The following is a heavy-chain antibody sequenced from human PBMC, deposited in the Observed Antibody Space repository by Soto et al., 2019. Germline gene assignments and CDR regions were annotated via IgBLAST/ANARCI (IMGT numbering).Heavy chain of an antibody. CDR2: ISAYNGNT. J-gene: IGHJ6*02. CDR1: GYTFTSYG. V-gene: IGHV1-18*01. Sequence: AASVKVSCKASGYTFTSYGISWVRQAPGQGLEWMGWISAYNGNTNYAQKLQGRVTMTTDTSTSTAYMELRSLRSDDTAVYYCARFEVGQLAYYYYYYGMDVWGQGTTVTVSS. CDR3: ARFEVGQLAYYYYYYGMDV. D-gene: IGHD6-6*01.